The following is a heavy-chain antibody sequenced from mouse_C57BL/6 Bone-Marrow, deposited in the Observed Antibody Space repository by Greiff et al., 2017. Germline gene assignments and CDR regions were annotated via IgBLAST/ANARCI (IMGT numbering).Heavy chain of an antibody. V-gene: IGHV1-59*01. Sequence: QVQLQQSGAELVRPGTSVKLSCKASGYTFTSYWMHWVKQRPGQGLEWIGVIDPSDSYTNYNQKFKGKATLTVDTSSSTAYMQRSSLTSEDSAVYYCAPWYFDVWGTGTTVTVSS. CDR3: APWYFDV. J-gene: IGHJ1*03. CDR2: IDPSDSYT. CDR1: GYTFTSYW.